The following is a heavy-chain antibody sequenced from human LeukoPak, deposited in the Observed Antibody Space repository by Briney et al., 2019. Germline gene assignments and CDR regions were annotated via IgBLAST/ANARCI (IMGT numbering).Heavy chain of an antibody. V-gene: IGHV4-4*07. Sequence: PSETLSLICTVSGGSISGFHWSWLRRPAGKGLEWIGRIYSSGTTNYNPSLKSRVTMSVDTSKNQFSLRLSSVTAADTAVYYCARGAYSFDYWGQGTLVTVSS. J-gene: IGHJ4*02. CDR2: IYSSGTT. CDR3: ARGAYSFDY. CDR1: GGSISGFH.